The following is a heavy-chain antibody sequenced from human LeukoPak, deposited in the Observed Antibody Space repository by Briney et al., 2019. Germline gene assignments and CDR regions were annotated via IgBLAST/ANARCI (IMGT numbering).Heavy chain of an antibody. D-gene: IGHD1-26*01. Sequence: GAAVKVACKASGYTFTSYDINWVRQATGQGLEWMGWMNPNSGNTGYAQKFQGRFTITMNTSISTAYMELSRLRSEDTAVYYCARGGNSGSYPDFDYWGQGTLVTVSS. CDR1: GYTFTSYD. CDR2: MNPNSGNT. J-gene: IGHJ4*02. V-gene: IGHV1-8*03. CDR3: ARGGNSGSYPDFDY.